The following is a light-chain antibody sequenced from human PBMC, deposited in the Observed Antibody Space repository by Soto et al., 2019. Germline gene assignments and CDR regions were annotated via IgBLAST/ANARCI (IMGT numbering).Light chain of an antibody. Sequence: EIVLTQSPGTLSLSPGDRATLSCRASQSVTSNYLAWYQQRPGQAPRLLLYGASSRAIGIPDRFTGSGSGTDFTLTISRLEPEDFAVYFCQQYDTSPPLTFGRGTKVDIK. CDR1: QSVTSNY. V-gene: IGKV3-20*01. CDR3: QQYDTSPPLT. CDR2: GAS. J-gene: IGKJ4*01.